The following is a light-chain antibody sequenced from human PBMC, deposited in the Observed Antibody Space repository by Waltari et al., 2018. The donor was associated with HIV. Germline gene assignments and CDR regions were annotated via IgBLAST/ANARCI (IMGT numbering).Light chain of an antibody. Sequence: DIVMTQSPDSLVVSLGERATINCTSSRSVLSISNDRNYLAWYQQKSGQPPRLLIDWASSRESGVPARFSGSGSRTDFTLTINSLQAEDVAVYYCQQYYTTPLTFGGGTKVEIK. CDR1: RSVLSISNDRNY. V-gene: IGKV4-1*01. CDR2: WAS. J-gene: IGKJ4*01. CDR3: QQYYTTPLT.